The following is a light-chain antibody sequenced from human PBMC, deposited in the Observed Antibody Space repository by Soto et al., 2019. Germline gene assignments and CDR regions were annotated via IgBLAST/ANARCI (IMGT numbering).Light chain of an antibody. J-gene: IGKJ1*01. Sequence: EIVLTQFPGTLSLSPGERATLSCRASQSVGRNYVAWYQQKPGQAPRVIIYAASNRASGIPDRFRGRGSGADFTLTISRLEPEDFAVYYCQHYGTSPWAFGQGTKVEIK. CDR1: QSVGRNY. V-gene: IGKV3-20*01. CDR3: QHYGTSPWA. CDR2: AAS.